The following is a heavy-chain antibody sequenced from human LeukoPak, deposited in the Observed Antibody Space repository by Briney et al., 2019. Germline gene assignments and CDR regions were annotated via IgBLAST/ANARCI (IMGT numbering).Heavy chain of an antibody. D-gene: IGHD3-3*01. J-gene: IGHJ4*02. CDR1: GFTVSSNY. Sequence: GGSLRLSCAASGFTVSSNYMSWVRQAPGKGLEWVSVIYSGGSTYYADSVKGRFTISRDNSKNTLYLQMNSLRAEDTAVYYCARMYYDFWSGYYTPKYFDYWGQGTLVTVSS. CDR3: ARMYYDFWSGYYTPKYFDY. V-gene: IGHV3-53*01. CDR2: IYSGGST.